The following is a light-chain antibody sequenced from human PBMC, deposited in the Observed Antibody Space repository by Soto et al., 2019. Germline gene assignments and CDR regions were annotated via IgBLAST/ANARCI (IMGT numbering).Light chain of an antibody. V-gene: IGLV2-14*03. CDR2: DVA. CDR1: SSDVGGSNF. Sequence: QSALTQPASVSDSPGQSITISCTGTSSDVGGSNFVSWYQQHPGKPPKLIIYDVANRPSGVSNRFSGSKSGSTASLIISRLQTEDDAAYYCVSYTASTTYVFATGTKVTVL. J-gene: IGLJ1*01. CDR3: VSYTASTTYV.